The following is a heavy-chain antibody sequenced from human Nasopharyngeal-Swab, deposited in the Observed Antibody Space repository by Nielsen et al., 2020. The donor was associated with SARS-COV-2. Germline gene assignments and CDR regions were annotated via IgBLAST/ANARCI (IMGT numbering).Heavy chain of an antibody. J-gene: IGHJ5*02. D-gene: IGHD2-21*02. CDR2: VYHNGDT. Sequence: SETLSLTCSVSGASVTSGSYFWVWIRQPPGKEPEWIGSVYHNGDTYYNPSLRSRVSIDVDASKNQFSLRLNSVTATDTAMYYCASLGVVTVNWFDPWGQGTLVTASS. CDR1: GASVTSGSYF. V-gene: IGHV4-39*01. CDR3: ASLGVVTVNWFDP.